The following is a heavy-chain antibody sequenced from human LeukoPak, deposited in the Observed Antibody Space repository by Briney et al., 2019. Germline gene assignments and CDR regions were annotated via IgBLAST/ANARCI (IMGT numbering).Heavy chain of an antibody. J-gene: IGHJ5*01. CDR2: INWNSVST. D-gene: IGHD3-22*01. V-gene: IGHV3-20*04. CDR3: ARDVIYFYDGSGYYDGGDS. CDR1: GFMFNDYG. Sequence: GGSLRLSCAASGFMFNDYGMSWVRHVPWKGLEWVSGINWNSVSTIYEDSVKGRFTISRDNAKNSLYLQMNSLRAEDTAMYFCARDVIYFYDGSGYYDGGDSWGQGTLVTVSS.